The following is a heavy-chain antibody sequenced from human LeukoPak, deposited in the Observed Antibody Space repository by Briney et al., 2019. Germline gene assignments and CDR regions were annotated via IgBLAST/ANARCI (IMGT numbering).Heavy chain of an antibody. CDR3: AKDQTPWELDAFDI. V-gene: IGHV3-30*18. CDR1: GFTFSSYG. CDR2: ISYDGSNK. D-gene: IGHD1-26*01. J-gene: IGHJ3*02. Sequence: GGSLRLSCAASGFTFSSYGMHWVRQAPGKGLEWVAVISYDGSNKYYADSVKGRFTISRDNSKNTLYLQMNSLRAEDTAVYYCAKDQTPWELDAFDIWGQGTMVTVSS.